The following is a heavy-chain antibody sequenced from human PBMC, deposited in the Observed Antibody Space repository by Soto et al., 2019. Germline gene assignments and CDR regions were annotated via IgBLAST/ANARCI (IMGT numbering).Heavy chain of an antibody. D-gene: IGHD5-12*01. CDR2: INPSGGST. J-gene: IGHJ4*02. CDR3: ARGRGYSGYDSYYFDY. V-gene: IGHV1-46*03. CDR1: GYTFTSYY. Sequence: QVQLVQSGAEVKKPGASVKVSCKASGYTFTSYYMHWVRQAPGQGLEWMGIINPSGGSTSYVQKFQGRVTMTRDTSTSTVYMELSSLRSEDTAVYYCARGRGYSGYDSYYFDYWGQGTLVTVSS.